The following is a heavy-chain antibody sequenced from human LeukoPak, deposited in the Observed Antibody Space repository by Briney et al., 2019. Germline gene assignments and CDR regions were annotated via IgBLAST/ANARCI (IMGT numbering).Heavy chain of an antibody. CDR3: ARVDIPMAGHAFDI. Sequence: KTSETLSLTCTVSGGSNSSGSYYWSWIRQPAGKGLEWIGRIYTSGSTNYNPSLRSRVTILLDTSKNQFSLNLNSVTAADTAVYYCARVDIPMAGHAFDIWGQGTMVTVSS. D-gene: IGHD5-18*01. CDR1: GGSNSSGSYY. J-gene: IGHJ3*02. CDR2: IYTSGST. V-gene: IGHV4-61*02.